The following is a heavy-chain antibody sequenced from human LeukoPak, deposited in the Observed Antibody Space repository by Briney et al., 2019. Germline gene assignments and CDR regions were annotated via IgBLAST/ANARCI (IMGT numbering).Heavy chain of an antibody. J-gene: IGHJ4*02. V-gene: IGHV5-51*01. Sequence: GESLKISCKGSGYSLTSYWIGWVRQMPGKSLEWMGIIYPGDSDTRYSPSFQGQVTISADKSISTAYLQWSSLKASDTAMYYCARQIAAAGNNFDYWGQGTLVTVSS. CDR3: ARQIAAAGNNFDY. CDR2: IYPGDSDT. D-gene: IGHD6-13*01. CDR1: GYSLTSYW.